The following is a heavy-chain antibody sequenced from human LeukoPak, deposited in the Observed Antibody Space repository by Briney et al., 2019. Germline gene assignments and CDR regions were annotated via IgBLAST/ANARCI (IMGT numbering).Heavy chain of an antibody. CDR2: IYYSGTT. CDR3: ARFKQLGRSFGS. D-gene: IGHD1-1*01. V-gene: IGHV4-39*07. Sequence: PSETLSLTCTVSGGSIGKTSYYWGWIRQPPGKGLEWIGNIYYSGTTYYNPSLKSRVTISVDTSKNQFSLTLNSVTAADTAVYFCARFKQLGRSFGSWGLGSLVTVSS. J-gene: IGHJ4*02. CDR1: GGSIGKTSYY.